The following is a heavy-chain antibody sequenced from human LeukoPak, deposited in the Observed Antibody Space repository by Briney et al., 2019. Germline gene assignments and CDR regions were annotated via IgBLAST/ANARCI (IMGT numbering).Heavy chain of an antibody. V-gene: IGHV3-7*01. Sequence: GSLRLSCAVSGFTFSSDWMTWVRQAPGKGLEWVANIKEDGSESYYVDSVKGRFTISRDNAKNSLYLQMNSLRAEDTAVYYCANTILTGALWGQGTLVTVSS. CDR3: ANTILTGAL. CDR2: IKEDGSES. D-gene: IGHD2-2*02. CDR1: GFTFSSDW. J-gene: IGHJ4*02.